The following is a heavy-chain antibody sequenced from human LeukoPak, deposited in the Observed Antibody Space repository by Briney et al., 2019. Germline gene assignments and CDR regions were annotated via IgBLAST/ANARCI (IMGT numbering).Heavy chain of an antibody. V-gene: IGHV4-39*01. CDR1: GGSVSSTEFY. CDR3: ARLSKGRYFDYIFDY. J-gene: IGHJ4*02. Sequence: SETLSLTCTVSGGSVSSTEFYWGWIRQPPRKGLQWIGNIYYTGSTYYNPSLNSRVTMSVDTSQSQISLKMTSVTAADTAVYYCARLSKGRYFDYIFDYWGQGTLVTVSS. CDR2: IYYTGST. D-gene: IGHD3-9*01.